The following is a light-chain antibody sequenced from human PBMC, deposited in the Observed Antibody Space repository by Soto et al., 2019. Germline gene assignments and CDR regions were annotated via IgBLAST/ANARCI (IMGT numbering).Light chain of an antibody. Sequence: DIQMTQSPSTLSASVGDRLTITCRASQSISSWLAWYQQKPGKAPKLLIYKAYSLESGVPSRFSGSGSGTEFTLTISSLQPDDFATYYCQQYNSYPFTFGPGTKVHIK. CDR1: QSISSW. J-gene: IGKJ3*01. CDR3: QQYNSYPFT. V-gene: IGKV1-5*03. CDR2: KAY.